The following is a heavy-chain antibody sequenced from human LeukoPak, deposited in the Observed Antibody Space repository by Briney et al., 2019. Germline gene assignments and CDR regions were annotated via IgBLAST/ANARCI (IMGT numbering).Heavy chain of an antibody. CDR2: IKQDGSEK. CDR3: AKDTSRRDGYNPFDFDY. Sequence: GGSLRLSCAASGFTFSSYWMSWVRQAPGKGLEWVANIKQDGSEKYYVDSVKGRFTISRDNSKNTLYLQMNSLRAEDTAVYYCAKDTSRRDGYNPFDFDYWGQGTLVTVSS. D-gene: IGHD5-24*01. J-gene: IGHJ4*02. CDR1: GFTFSSYW. V-gene: IGHV3-7*01.